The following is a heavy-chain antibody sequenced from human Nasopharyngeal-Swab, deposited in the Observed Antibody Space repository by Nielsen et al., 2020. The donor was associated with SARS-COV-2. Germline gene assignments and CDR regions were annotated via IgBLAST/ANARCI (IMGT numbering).Heavy chain of an antibody. CDR3: AISLPLAAAFSFDY. CDR2: FDPEDGET. CDR1: GYTLTELS. J-gene: IGHJ4*02. Sequence: ASVKVSCKVSGYTLTELSMHWVRQAPGKGLEWMGGFDPEDGETIYAQKFQGRVTMTEDTSTDTAYMELSSLRSEDTAVYYCAISLPLAAAFSFDYWGQGTLVTVSS. D-gene: IGHD6-13*01. V-gene: IGHV1-24*01.